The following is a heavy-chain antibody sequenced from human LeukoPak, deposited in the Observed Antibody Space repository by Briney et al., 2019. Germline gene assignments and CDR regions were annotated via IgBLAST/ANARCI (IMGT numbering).Heavy chain of an antibody. CDR2: IYSGGST. D-gene: IGHD2-2*02. V-gene: IGHV3-53*01. Sequence: PGGSLRLSCAASGFTVSSNYMSWVRQAPGKGLEWVSVIYSGGSTYYADSVKGRFTISRDNSKNTLYLQMNSLRAEDTAVYYCARDRRYCSSTSCYTCDYWGQGTLVTVSS. J-gene: IGHJ4*02. CDR1: GFTVSSNY. CDR3: ARDRRYCSSTSCYTCDY.